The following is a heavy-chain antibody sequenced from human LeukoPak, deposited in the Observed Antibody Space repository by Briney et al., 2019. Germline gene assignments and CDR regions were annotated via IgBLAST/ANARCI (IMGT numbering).Heavy chain of an antibody. CDR2: IYSGGST. D-gene: IGHD6-19*01. CDR3: ARGPTGYSSGA. CDR1: GFTFSSYW. V-gene: IGHV3-53*01. J-gene: IGHJ5*02. Sequence: GGSLRLSCAASGFTFSSYWMNWARQAPGKGLEWVSVIYSGGSTFYGDSVKGRFTISRDNSKNTLYLQMNSLRGEDTAVYYCARGPTGYSSGAWGQGTLVTVSS.